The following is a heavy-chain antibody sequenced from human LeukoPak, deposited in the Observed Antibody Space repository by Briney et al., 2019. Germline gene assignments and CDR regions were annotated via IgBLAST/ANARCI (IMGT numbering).Heavy chain of an antibody. Sequence: SETLSLTCTVSGGSISSYYWSWIRQPPGKGLEWIGYIYYSGSTNYNPSLKSRVTILVDTSKNQISLKLSSVTAADTAVYYCARHDSGWFGLDYWGQGTLVTVSS. CDR1: GGSISSYY. J-gene: IGHJ4*02. CDR2: IYYSGST. CDR3: ARHDSGWFGLDY. V-gene: IGHV4-59*08. D-gene: IGHD6-19*01.